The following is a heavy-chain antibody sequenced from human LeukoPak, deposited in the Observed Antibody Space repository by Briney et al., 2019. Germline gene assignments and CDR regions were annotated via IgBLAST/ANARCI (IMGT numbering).Heavy chain of an antibody. V-gene: IGHV4-34*01. D-gene: IGHD3-10*01. CDR1: GFTFSSYA. Sequence: GSLRLSCAASGFTFSSYAMSWVRQPPGKGLEWIGEINHSGSTNYNPSLKSRVTISVDTSKNQFSLKLSSVTAADTAVYYCARARYYYGSGGYLSFPYGMDVWGQGTTVTVSS. CDR3: ARARYYYGSGGYLSFPYGMDV. CDR2: INHSGST. J-gene: IGHJ6*02.